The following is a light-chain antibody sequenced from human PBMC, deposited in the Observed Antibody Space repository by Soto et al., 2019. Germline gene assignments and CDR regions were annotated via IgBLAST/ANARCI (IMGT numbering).Light chain of an antibody. Sequence: VVMTQSPDTLSVSPGERATLSCRASQSVSSNLAWYQQKPGQAPRLLIYDTSTRATGISARFGGSGSGTEFALTITGLQSEDFTVYFCQQYNTRPQTFGQGTKVDIK. V-gene: IGKV3-15*01. CDR1: QSVSSN. J-gene: IGKJ1*01. CDR3: QQYNTRPQT. CDR2: DTS.